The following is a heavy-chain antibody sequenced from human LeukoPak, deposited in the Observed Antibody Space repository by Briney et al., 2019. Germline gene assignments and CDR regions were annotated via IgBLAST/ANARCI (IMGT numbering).Heavy chain of an antibody. Sequence: GGSLRLSCAASGFTFSSYEMNWVRQAPGKGLEWVSYISSSGSTIYYADSMKGRFTISRDNAKNSLYLQMNSLRAEDTAVYYCARHYYASGSYSSFDYWGQGTLVTVS. D-gene: IGHD3-10*01. V-gene: IGHV3-48*03. CDR3: ARHYYASGSYSSFDY. CDR2: ISSSGSTI. CDR1: GFTFSSYE. J-gene: IGHJ4*02.